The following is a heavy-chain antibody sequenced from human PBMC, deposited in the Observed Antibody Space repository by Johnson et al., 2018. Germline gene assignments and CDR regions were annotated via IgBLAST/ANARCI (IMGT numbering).Heavy chain of an antibody. J-gene: IGHJ6*02. CDR1: GFTFSSYA. CDR3: ARESHPLLYGMDV. V-gene: IGHV3-33*08. Sequence: VQLVESGGGVVQPGRSLRLSCAASGFTFSSYAMHWVRQAPGKGLEWVAVIWYDGSNKYYADSVKGRFTISRDNSKNTLYLQMNSLRAEDTAVYYCARESHPLLYGMDVWGQGTTVTVSS. CDR2: IWYDGSNK. D-gene: IGHD1-26*01.